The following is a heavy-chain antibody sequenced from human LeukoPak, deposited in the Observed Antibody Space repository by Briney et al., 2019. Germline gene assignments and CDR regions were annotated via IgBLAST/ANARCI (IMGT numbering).Heavy chain of an antibody. Sequence: GGSLRLSCAASGFTFSSYAMNWVRQAPGKGLEWVSSISGGAGGAAYADSVKGRFTMSRGNSKNTLYLQMNSLRAEDTAVYYCAKDGGYGSGSYYPDYWGQGTLVTVSS. CDR1: GFTFSSYA. CDR2: ISGGAGGA. V-gene: IGHV3-23*01. D-gene: IGHD3-10*01. J-gene: IGHJ4*02. CDR3: AKDGGYGSGSYYPDY.